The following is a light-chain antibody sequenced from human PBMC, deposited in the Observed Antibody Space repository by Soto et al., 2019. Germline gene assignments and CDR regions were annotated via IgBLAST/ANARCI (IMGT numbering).Light chain of an antibody. V-gene: IGLV2-14*01. CDR1: SSDVGGYNY. CDR2: DVS. Sequence: ALTQSASVSGSPGQSITISCTGTSSDVGGYNYVSWYQQHPGKAPKLIIYDVSNRPSGVSTRFSGSKSGNTASLTISGLQAEDEADYSCSSYTSTNSWVFGGGTKVTVL. CDR3: SSYTSTNSWV. J-gene: IGLJ3*02.